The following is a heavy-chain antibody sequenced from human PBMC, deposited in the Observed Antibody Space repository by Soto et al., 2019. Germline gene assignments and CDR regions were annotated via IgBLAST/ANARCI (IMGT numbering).Heavy chain of an antibody. V-gene: IGHV1-69*13. Sequence: SVKVSCKASGGTFSSYAISWVRQAPGQGLEWMGGIIPIFGTANYAQKFQGRVTITADESTSTAYMELSSLRSEGTAVYYCASEHGGNIENRNHDAFDIWGQGTMVTVSS. CDR3: ASEHGGNIENRNHDAFDI. D-gene: IGHD2-15*01. CDR2: IIPIFGTA. J-gene: IGHJ3*02. CDR1: GGTFSSYA.